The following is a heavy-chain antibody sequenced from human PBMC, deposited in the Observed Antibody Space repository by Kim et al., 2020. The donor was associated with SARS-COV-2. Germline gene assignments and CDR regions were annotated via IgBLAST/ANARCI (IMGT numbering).Heavy chain of an antibody. D-gene: IGHD3-22*01. J-gene: IGHJ3*02. Sequence: AEKVQGRVTMTTDTSTSTAYMELRSLRSDDTAVYYCARGWTYDDNTDTFDIWGQGTMVTVSS. CDR3: ARGWTYDDNTDTFDI. V-gene: IGHV1-18*01.